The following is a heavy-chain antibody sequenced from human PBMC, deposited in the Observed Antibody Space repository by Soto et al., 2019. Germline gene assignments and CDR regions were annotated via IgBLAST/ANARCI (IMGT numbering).Heavy chain of an antibody. CDR3: AREYSGSYYGEFDY. Sequence: ASVKVSCKASGGTFSSYAISWVRQAPGQGLEWMGGIIPIFGTANYAQKFQGRVTITADESTSTAYMELSSLRSEDTAVYYCAREYSGSYYGEFDYWGQGTLVTVSS. D-gene: IGHD1-26*01. J-gene: IGHJ4*02. CDR1: GGTFSSYA. V-gene: IGHV1-69*13. CDR2: IIPIFGTA.